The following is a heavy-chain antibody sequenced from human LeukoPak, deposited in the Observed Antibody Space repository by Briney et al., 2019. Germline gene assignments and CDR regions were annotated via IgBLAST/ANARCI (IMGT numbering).Heavy chain of an antibody. J-gene: IGHJ4*02. CDR2: IWYDGSNK. D-gene: IGHD4-17*01. CDR1: GFTFSSYG. V-gene: IGHV3-33*01. Sequence: PGGSLRLSCAASGFTFSSYGMHRVRQAPGKGLEWVAVIWYDGSNKYYADSVKGRFTISRDNSKNTLYLQMNSLRAEDTAVYYCARDRNGNYGRWGFDYWGQGTLVTVSS. CDR3: ARDRNGNYGRWGFDY.